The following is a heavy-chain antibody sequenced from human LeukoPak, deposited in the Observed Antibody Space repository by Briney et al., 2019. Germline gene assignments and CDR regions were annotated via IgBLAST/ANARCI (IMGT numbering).Heavy chain of an antibody. CDR2: INPNGITT. J-gene: IGHJ4*02. Sequence: GGSLRLSCAASGFILRNYWMHWVRQAPGKGLVWVARINPNGITTTYTDSVKGRFTISRDNAKNTLYLQMNSLRAEDTAVYYCAKDFAGDRDYWGQGTLVIVSS. D-gene: IGHD4-17*01. V-gene: IGHV3-74*01. CDR1: GFILRNYW. CDR3: AKDFAGDRDY.